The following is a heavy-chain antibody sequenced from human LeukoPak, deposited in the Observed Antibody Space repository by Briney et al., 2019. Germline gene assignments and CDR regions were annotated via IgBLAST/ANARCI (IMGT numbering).Heavy chain of an antibody. CDR1: GGSFRGYY. D-gene: IGHD2-2*01. V-gene: IGHV4-39*01. CDR2: IYYSGGT. J-gene: IGHJ4*02. Sequence: PAETLSLTCAVYGGSFRGYYWSWIRQPPGKGLEWIGSIYYSGGTYYNPSLKSRVTMSVDTSKNQFSLKLNSVTAADTAVYYCARPVGYCSSANCHEYFDYWGQGTLLTVSS. CDR3: ARPVGYCSSANCHEYFDY.